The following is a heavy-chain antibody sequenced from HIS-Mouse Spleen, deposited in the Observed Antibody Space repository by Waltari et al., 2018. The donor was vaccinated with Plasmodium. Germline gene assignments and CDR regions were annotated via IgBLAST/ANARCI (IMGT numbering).Heavy chain of an antibody. CDR2: IKQDGSEK. CDR3: ASSWYWYFDL. CDR1: GFTFSSYW. Sequence: EVQLVESGGGLVQPGGSLRLSCAPPGFTFSSYWLCWVRQAPGKGLEWVANIKQDGSEKYYVDSVKGRFTISRDNAKNSLYLQMNSLRAEDTAVYYCASSWYWYFDLWGRGTLVTVSS. V-gene: IGHV3-7*01. D-gene: IGHD6-13*01. J-gene: IGHJ2*01.